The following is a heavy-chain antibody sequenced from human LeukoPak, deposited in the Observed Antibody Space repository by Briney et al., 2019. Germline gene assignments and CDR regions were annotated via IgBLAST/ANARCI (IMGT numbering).Heavy chain of an antibody. J-gene: IGHJ6*03. CDR3: ARATWDPNYYYYMDV. D-gene: IGHD1-26*01. V-gene: IGHV3-21*01. CDR1: GFTFSSYV. Sequence: RGSLRLSCAASGFTFSSYVMKWVRQAPGKGLEWVSSISTSSSYIYYADSVKGRFTISRDNAKNSLYLQMNSLRAEDTAVYYCARATWDPNYYYYMDVWGKGTTVTISS. CDR2: ISTSSSYI.